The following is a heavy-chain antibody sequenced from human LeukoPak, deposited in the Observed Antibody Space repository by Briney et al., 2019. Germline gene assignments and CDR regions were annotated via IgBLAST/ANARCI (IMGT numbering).Heavy chain of an antibody. CDR1: GGTFSSYA. J-gene: IGHJ4*02. D-gene: IGHD5-12*01. V-gene: IGHV1-69*05. CDR2: IIPIFGTA. Sequence: ASVKVSCKASGGTFSSYAISWVRQAPGQGLEWMGGIIPIFGTANYAQKFQGRVTITTDESTSTAYMELSSLRSEDTAVYYCARDADSGYGAFLYWGQGTLVTVSS. CDR3: ARDADSGYGAFLY.